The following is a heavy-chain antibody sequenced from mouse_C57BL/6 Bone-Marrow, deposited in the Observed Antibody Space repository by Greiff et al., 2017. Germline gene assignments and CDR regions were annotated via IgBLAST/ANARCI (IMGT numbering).Heavy chain of an antibody. CDR3: ARGTYDYGVEFAY. V-gene: IGHV1-9*01. CDR1: GYTFTGSW. D-gene: IGHD2-4*01. CDR2: ILPGSGST. J-gene: IGHJ3*01. Sequence: VQLQQSGAELMKPGASVKFSCKATGYTFTGSWIEWVKQRPGHGLEWIGEILPGSGSTNYNAKFKGKATFTADTSSNTAYMHLSSLTTEDSAIYYFARGTYDYGVEFAYWGQGTLVTVSA.